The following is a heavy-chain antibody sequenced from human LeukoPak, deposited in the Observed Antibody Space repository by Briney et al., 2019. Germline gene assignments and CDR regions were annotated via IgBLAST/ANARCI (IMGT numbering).Heavy chain of an antibody. D-gene: IGHD3-10*01. CDR1: GGTFSTYT. CDR3: ARNHYYGSGRFRMDYGMGV. J-gene: IGHJ6*02. Sequence: SVKVSCKASGGTFSTYTITWVRQAPGQGPEWMGRIIPMFDMTTYAQKFQGRVTITVDKSTSTAYMELSSLRSEDTAVYYRARNHYYGSGRFRMDYGMGVWGQGTTVTVSS. V-gene: IGHV1-69*02. CDR2: IIPMFDMT.